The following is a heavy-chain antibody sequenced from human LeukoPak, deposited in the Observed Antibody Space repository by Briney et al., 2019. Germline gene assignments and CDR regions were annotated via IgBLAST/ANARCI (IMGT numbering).Heavy chain of an antibody. Sequence: SETLSLTCAVYGGSFSGYYWSWIRQPPGKGLEWIGEINHSGSTNYNPSLKSRVTISVDTSKNQFSLKLSSVTAADTAVYYCASHSSSRYCNYWGQGTLVTVSS. CDR1: GGSFSGYY. D-gene: IGHD6-13*01. J-gene: IGHJ4*02. CDR3: ASHSSSRYCNY. CDR2: INHSGST. V-gene: IGHV4-34*01.